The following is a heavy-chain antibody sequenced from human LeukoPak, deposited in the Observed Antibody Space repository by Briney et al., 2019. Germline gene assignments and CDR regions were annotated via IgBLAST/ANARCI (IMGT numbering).Heavy chain of an antibody. CDR1: ELSVSSYY. Sequence: GGSLRLSCAASELSVSSYYLTWVRQPPGKELEWVSVYYSNGHFSYADSEQGRFTISRDNSGNTVYLQMDNLRPEDTAVYFCARGKLNPYESTSYFGPFDCWGQGTLVTVSS. J-gene: IGHJ4*02. CDR3: ARGKLNPYESTSYFGPFDC. V-gene: IGHV3-53*01. D-gene: IGHD3-22*01. CDR2: YYSNGHF.